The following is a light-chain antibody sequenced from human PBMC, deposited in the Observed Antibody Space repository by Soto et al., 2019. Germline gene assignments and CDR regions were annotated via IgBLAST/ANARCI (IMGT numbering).Light chain of an antibody. CDR3: QQYNNWPPLMYT. CDR2: GAS. V-gene: IGKV3-15*01. Sequence: EIVMTQSPATLSVSPGERATLSCRASQSVSSNLAWYQQKPGQAPRLLIYGASTRATGIPARFSGSGSGTEFTLTIGSLQSEDFAVYYCQQYNNWPPLMYTFGQGTKLEIK. J-gene: IGKJ2*01. CDR1: QSVSSN.